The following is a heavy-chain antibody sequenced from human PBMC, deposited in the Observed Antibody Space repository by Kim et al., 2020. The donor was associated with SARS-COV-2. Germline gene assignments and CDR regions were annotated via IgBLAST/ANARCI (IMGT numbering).Heavy chain of an antibody. J-gene: IGHJ6*02. V-gene: IGHV3-53*04. CDR3: ARESPGGQNYYYGMDV. D-gene: IGHD3-16*01. CDR1: GFTVSSNY. CDR2: IYSGGST. Sequence: GGSLRLSCAASGFTVSSNYMSWVRQAPGKGLEWVSVIYSGGSTYYADSVKGRFTISRHNSKNTLYLQMNSLRAEDTAVYYCARESPGGQNYYYGMDVWGQGTTVTVSS.